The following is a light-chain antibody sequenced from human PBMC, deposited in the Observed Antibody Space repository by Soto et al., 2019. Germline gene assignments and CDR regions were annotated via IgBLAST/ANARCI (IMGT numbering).Light chain of an antibody. CDR2: GAS. CDR3: QQYNNWHLT. Sequence: ELVLTQSPGTLSLSPGDRATLPCRASQSVSNDYVAWVQQKPGQTPRLLIYGASDRATGLPARFSGSGSGTDVTLTISSLEPEEFAVDYCQQYNNWHLTFGQGTRLEIK. V-gene: IGKV3-20*01. J-gene: IGKJ5*01. CDR1: QSVSNDY.